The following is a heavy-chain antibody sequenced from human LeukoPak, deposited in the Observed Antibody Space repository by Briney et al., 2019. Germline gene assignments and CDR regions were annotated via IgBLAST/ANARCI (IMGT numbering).Heavy chain of an antibody. D-gene: IGHD3-9*01. CDR3: ASTVRYFDWLPID. CDR2: ISGSGSTM. V-gene: IGHV3-48*04. CDR1: GFTFSSYG. J-gene: IGHJ4*02. Sequence: GSLRLSCAASGFTFSSYGMSWVRQAPGKGLEWVSYISGSGSTMYYADSVKGRFTISRDNAKNSLYLQMDSLRAEDTAVYYCASTVRYFDWLPIDWGQGTLVTVSS.